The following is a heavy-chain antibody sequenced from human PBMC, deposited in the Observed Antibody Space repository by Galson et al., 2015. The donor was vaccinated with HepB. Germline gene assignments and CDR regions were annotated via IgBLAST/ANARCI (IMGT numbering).Heavy chain of an antibody. D-gene: IGHD3-22*01. CDR1: GGSISSSSYY. CDR2: IYYSGST. CDR3: ARSHDSSGFYYYGMDV. J-gene: IGHJ6*02. Sequence: ETLSLTCTVSGGSISSSSYYWGWIRQPPGKGLEWIGSIYYSGSTYYNPSLKSRVTISVDTSKNQFSLKLRSVTAADTAVYYCARSHDSSGFYYYGMDVWGQGTTATVSS. V-gene: IGHV4-39*07.